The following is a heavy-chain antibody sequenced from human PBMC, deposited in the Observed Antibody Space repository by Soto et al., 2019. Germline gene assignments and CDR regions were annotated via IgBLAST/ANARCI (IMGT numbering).Heavy chain of an antibody. D-gene: IGHD3-9*01. CDR1: GGSISSYY. CDR2: IYYSGST. Sequence: SETLSLTCTVSGGSISSYYWSWIRQPPGKGLEWIGYIYYSGSTNYNPSLKSRVTISVDTSKNQFSLKLSSVTAADTAVYYCARHLPYYDILTGYFEPPVNNWFDPWGQGTLVTVSS. J-gene: IGHJ5*02. V-gene: IGHV4-59*08. CDR3: ARHLPYYDILTGYFEPPVNNWFDP.